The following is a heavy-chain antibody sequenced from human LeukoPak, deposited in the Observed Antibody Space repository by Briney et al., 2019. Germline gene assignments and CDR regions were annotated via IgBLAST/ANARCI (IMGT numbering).Heavy chain of an antibody. J-gene: IGHJ4*02. V-gene: IGHV3-23*01. Sequence: GGSLRLSCAVSGVTLSNYGMTWVRQAPGKGLEWVAGISGSGGSTNYADSVKGRFTIPRDNPKNTLYLQMNSLRAEDTAMYFCAKRGVVIRVILVGFHKEAYYFDSWGQGALVTVSS. D-gene: IGHD3-22*01. CDR1: GVTLSNYG. CDR2: ISGSGGST. CDR3: AKRGVVIRVILVGFHKEAYYFDS.